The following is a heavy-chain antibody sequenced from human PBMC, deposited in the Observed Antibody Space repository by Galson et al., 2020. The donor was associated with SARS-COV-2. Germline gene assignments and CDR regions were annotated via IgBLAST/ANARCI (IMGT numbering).Heavy chain of an antibody. D-gene: IGHD2-15*01. Sequence: SQTLSLTCAVYGGSFSGYYWSWIRQPPGKGLEWIGEINHSGSTNYNPSLKSRVTISVDTSKNQFSLKLSSVTAADTAVYYCARGQTVVNEGGTGYYYYYGMDVWGQGTTVTVSS. CDR1: GGSFSGYY. V-gene: IGHV4-34*01. CDR2: INHSGST. CDR3: ARGQTVVNEGGTGYYYYYGMDV. J-gene: IGHJ6*02.